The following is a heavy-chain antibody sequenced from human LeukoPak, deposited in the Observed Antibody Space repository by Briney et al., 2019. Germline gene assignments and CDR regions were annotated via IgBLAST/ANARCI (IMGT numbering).Heavy chain of an antibody. Sequence: SETLSLTCAVYGESFSGYYWSWSWIRQPPGKGLEWIGEINHSGSTNYNPSLKSRVTISVDTSKNQFSLKLDSVTAADTAVYYCARNASDSGTSYFDYWGQGTLVTVSS. J-gene: IGHJ4*02. CDR3: ARNASDSGTSYFDY. CDR1: GESFSGYY. V-gene: IGHV4-34*01. D-gene: IGHD1-26*01. CDR2: INHSGST.